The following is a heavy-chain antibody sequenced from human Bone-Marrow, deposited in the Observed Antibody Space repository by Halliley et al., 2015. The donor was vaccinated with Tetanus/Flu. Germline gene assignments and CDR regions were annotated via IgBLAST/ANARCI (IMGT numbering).Heavy chain of an antibody. CDR2: VYDTGTT. V-gene: IGHV4-39*01. CDR3: ARLDTSREENAFDI. Sequence: LRLSCIVSGGSISSSRNYWGWIRQPPGKGLEWIGNVYDTGTTYYNPSLESRVTISVDTSKNQFSLKLISVTAADTAVYFCARLDTSREENAFDIWGQGTMVTVSS. D-gene: IGHD3-16*01. CDR1: GGSISSSRNY. J-gene: IGHJ3*02.